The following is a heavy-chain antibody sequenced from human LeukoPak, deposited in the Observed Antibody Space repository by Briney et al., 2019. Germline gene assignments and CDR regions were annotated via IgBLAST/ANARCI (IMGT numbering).Heavy chain of an antibody. D-gene: IGHD3-16*02. Sequence: PGGSLRLSCAASGFTFSSYWMSWVRQAPGKGLEWVANIKQDGSEKYYVDSVKGRFTISRDNAKNSLYLQMSSLRAEDTAVYYCARMGNPLSFLFDYWGQGTLVTVSS. CDR2: IKQDGSEK. J-gene: IGHJ4*02. CDR1: GFTFSSYW. CDR3: ARMGNPLSFLFDY. V-gene: IGHV3-7*01.